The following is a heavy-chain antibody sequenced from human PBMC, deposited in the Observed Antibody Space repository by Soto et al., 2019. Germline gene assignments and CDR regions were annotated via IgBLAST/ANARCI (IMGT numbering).Heavy chain of an antibody. J-gene: IGHJ4*02. CDR1: GYTFTGYY. D-gene: IGHD6-19*01. Sequence: ASVKVSCKASGYTFTGYYMHWVRQAPGQGLEWMGWINPNSGGTNYAQKFQGRVTMTRDTSISTAYMELSRLRSDDTAVYYCARPLAVADNRGGNFDYWGQGTLVTVSS. V-gene: IGHV1-2*02. CDR2: INPNSGGT. CDR3: ARPLAVADNRGGNFDY.